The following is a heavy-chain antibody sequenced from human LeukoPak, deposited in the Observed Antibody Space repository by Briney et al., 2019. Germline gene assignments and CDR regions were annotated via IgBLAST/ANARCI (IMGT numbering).Heavy chain of an antibody. Sequence: PSETLSLTCGVYSGSFSGLYWRWIGQPPGKGLEWNGAINYSGITNYHPSLKSRVTISVDTSKHQRSLSLSSVTAADTAGYYCARVFRYSSSRRPSRFDPGGQGPLVTVSS. J-gene: IGHJ5*02. D-gene: IGHD6-13*01. CDR3: ARVFRYSSSRRPSRFDP. V-gene: IGHV4-34*01. CDR1: SGSFSGLY. CDR2: INYSGIT.